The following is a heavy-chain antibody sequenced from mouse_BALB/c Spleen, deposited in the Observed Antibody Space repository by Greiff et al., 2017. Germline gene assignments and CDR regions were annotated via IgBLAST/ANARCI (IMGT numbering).Heavy chain of an antibody. V-gene: IGHV14-4*02. Sequence: VQLKQSGAELVRSGASVKLSCTASGFNIKDYYMHWVKQRPEQGLEWIGWIDPENGDTEYAPKFQGKATMTADTSSNTAYLQLSSLTSEDTAVYYCARDGSLTRGWFAYWGQGTLVTVSA. J-gene: IGHJ3*01. CDR3: ARDGSLTRGWFAY. CDR1: GFNIKDYY. CDR2: IDPENGDT. D-gene: IGHD2-12*01.